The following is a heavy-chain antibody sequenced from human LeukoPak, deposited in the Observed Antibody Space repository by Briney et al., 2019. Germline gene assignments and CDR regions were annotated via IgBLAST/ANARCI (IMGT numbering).Heavy chain of an antibody. Sequence: SETLSLTCTVSGGSISSYYWSWIRQPPGKGLEWIGYIYYSGNTNYNPALKSRVTISVDTSKNQFSLKLSSVTAADTAVYYCARDRGCSGGSCYQAAFDIWGQGTMVTVSS. CDR3: ARDRGCSGGSCYQAAFDI. V-gene: IGHV4-59*01. CDR1: GGSISSYY. D-gene: IGHD2-15*01. J-gene: IGHJ3*02. CDR2: IYYSGNT.